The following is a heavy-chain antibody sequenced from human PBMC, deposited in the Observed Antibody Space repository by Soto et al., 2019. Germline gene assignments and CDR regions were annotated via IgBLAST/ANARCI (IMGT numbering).Heavy chain of an antibody. CDR1: GFTFSSYG. Sequence: GGSLRLSCAASGFTFSSYGMHWVRQAPGKGLEWVAVISYDGSNKYYADSVKGRFTISRDNSKNTLYLQMNSLRAEDTAVYYCAKVRAPTTVVTGEYFDYWGQGTLVTVSS. J-gene: IGHJ4*02. CDR3: AKVRAPTTVVTGEYFDY. V-gene: IGHV3-30*18. D-gene: IGHD4-17*01. CDR2: ISYDGSNK.